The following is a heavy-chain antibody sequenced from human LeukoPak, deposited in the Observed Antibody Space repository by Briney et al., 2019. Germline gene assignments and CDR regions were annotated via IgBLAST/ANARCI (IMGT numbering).Heavy chain of an antibody. V-gene: IGHV3-23*01. CDR2: ISGSGGST. D-gene: IGHD3-22*01. Sequence: GGSLRLSCAASGFTFSSYGMSWVRQAPGKGLEWVSAISGSGGSTYYADSVKGRFTISRDNSKNSLYLQMNSLRAEDTAVYYCAKFPTYYYDSSGYHHAFDIWGQGTMVTVSS. CDR1: GFTFSSYG. CDR3: AKFPTYYYDSSGYHHAFDI. J-gene: IGHJ3*02.